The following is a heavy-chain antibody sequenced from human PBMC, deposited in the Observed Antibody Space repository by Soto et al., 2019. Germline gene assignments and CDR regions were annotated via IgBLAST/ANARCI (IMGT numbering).Heavy chain of an antibody. CDR2: IYYSGST. D-gene: IGHD6-13*01. J-gene: IGHJ4*02. V-gene: IGHV4-59*06. CDR3: ARERIAAAGTNY. Sequence: SETLSLTCTVSGGSMSSYYWSWIRQHPGKGLEWIGYIYYSGSTYYNPSLKSRVTISVDTSKNQFSLKLSSVTAADTAVYYCARERIAAAGTNYWGQGTLVTVSS. CDR1: GGSMSSYY.